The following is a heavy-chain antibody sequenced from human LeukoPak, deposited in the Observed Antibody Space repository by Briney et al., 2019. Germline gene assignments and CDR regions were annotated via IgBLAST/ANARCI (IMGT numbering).Heavy chain of an antibody. CDR1: GFTFSSYN. Sequence: GGSLRLSCAASGFTFSSYNMNWVRQAPGKGLEWVSSISSSSSYIYYADSVKGRFTISRDNAKNSLYLQMNSLRAEDTAVYYCARDMSDNWNDYYYMDVWGKGTTVTVSS. CDR3: ARDMSDNWNDYYYMDV. D-gene: IGHD1-20*01. J-gene: IGHJ6*03. V-gene: IGHV3-21*01. CDR2: ISSSSSYI.